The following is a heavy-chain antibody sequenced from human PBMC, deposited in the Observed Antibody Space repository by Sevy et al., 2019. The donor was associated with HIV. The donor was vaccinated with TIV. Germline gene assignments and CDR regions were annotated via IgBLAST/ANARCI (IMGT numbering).Heavy chain of an antibody. D-gene: IGHD2-2*02. CDR2: INPDGSKK. Sequence: GGSLRLSCAASGLTFSSSWMNWVRQAPGKGLEWVAIINPDGSKKQYVASAKGRFTISRDNAMNSLYLQMNSLRAEDTALYYCARAGYRREFDYWGQGTLVTVSS. J-gene: IGHJ4*02. CDR3: ARAGYRREFDY. V-gene: IGHV3-7*03. CDR1: GLTFSSSW.